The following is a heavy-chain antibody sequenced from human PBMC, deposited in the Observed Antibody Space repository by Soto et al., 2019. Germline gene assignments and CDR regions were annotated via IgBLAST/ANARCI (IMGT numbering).Heavy chain of an antibody. CDR2: MNPNSDNT. V-gene: IGHV1-8*01. Sequence: ASVKVSCKVSGYTFTSYDINWVRQATGQGFERMGWMNPNSDNTGYAHKFHGRDTMTRNTSISTAYIEMSSLRSEDTAVYYCATGYCSGGSCYDRDAFDIWGQGTRVTVSS. D-gene: IGHD2-15*01. CDR1: GYTFTSYD. CDR3: ATGYCSGGSCYDRDAFDI. J-gene: IGHJ3*02.